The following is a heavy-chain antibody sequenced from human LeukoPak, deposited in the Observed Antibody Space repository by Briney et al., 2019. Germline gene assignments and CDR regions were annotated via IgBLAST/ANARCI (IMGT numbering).Heavy chain of an antibody. J-gene: IGHJ4*02. CDR1: GFMFSKFT. CDR3: AKIGEYYYDSSGYYGSSLTFDY. V-gene: IGHV3-23*01. CDR2: IYGSGGRVS. Sequence: GGSLRLSCAASGFMFSKFTMSWVRQAPGKGLEWVSGIYGSGGRVSFYADSVKGRFTISRDNSKNTLYLQMNSLRAEDTAVYYCAKIGEYYYDSSGYYGSSLTFDYWGQGTLVTVSS. D-gene: IGHD3-22*01.